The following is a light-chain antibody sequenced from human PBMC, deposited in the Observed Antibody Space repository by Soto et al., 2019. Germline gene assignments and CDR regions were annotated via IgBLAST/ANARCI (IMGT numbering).Light chain of an antibody. J-gene: IGKJ2*01. CDR3: QQYGSSPYT. V-gene: IGKV3-20*01. CDR1: QDIDNY. CDR2: GAS. Sequence: TQSPSSLSASVGDRVTITCQASQDIDNYLNWYQQKPGQAPRLLMYGASNRATGIPDRFSGTGSGTDFTLTISRLEPEDFAVYYCQQYGSSPYTFGLGTKLEIK.